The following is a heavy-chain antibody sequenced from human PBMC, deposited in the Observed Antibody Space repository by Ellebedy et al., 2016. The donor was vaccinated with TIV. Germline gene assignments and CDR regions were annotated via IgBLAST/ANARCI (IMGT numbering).Heavy chain of an antibody. CDR3: ARGGVSFSDY. CDR2: TYYRSKWNN. V-gene: IGHV6-1*01. Sequence: SETLSLTCVISGDSVSTDIGWNWIRQSPSRGLEWLGRTYYRSKWNNDYAVSLKSRITINPDTSKNQFSLKLRSVTAADTAVYYCARGGVSFSDYWGQGTLVTVSS. CDR1: GDSVSTDIG. D-gene: IGHD1-26*01. J-gene: IGHJ4*02.